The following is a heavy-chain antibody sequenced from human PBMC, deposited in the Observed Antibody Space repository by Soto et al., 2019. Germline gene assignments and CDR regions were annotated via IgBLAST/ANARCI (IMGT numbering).Heavy chain of an antibody. CDR1: GFTFTRYS. J-gene: IGHJ4*02. CDR2: ISSTTNYI. V-gene: IGHV3-21*06. Sequence: GSLRLSCAASGFTFTRYSMNWVRQSPGKGLEWVSSISSTTNYIYYGDSMKGRFTISRDNAKNSLYLEMNSLRAEDTAVYYCARESEDLTSNFDYWGQGTLVTVYS. CDR3: ARESEDLTSNFDY.